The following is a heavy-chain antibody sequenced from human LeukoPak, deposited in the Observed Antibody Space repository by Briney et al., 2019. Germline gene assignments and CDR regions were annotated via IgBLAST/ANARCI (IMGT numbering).Heavy chain of an antibody. CDR3: ARETPYGSGSYSLYYFDY. J-gene: IGHJ4*02. CDR2: IKQDGSEK. CDR1: GFTFSSYW. Sequence: GGSLRLSCAASGFTFSSYWMSWVRQAPGKGLEWVANIKQDGSEKYYVDSVKGRFTISRDNAKNSLYLQMNSLRAEDTAVYYCARETPYGSGSYSLYYFDYWGQGTLVTVSS. D-gene: IGHD3-10*01. V-gene: IGHV3-7*01.